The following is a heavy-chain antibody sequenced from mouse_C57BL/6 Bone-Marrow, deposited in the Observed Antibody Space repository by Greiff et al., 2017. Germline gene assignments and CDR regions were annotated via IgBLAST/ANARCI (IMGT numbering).Heavy chain of an antibody. CDR1: GYTFTSYW. CDR2: IYPGSGST. D-gene: IGHD1-1*01. J-gene: IGHJ1*03. Sequence: VQLQQPGAELVKPGASVKMSCKASGYTFTSYWITWVKQRPGQGLEWIGDIYPGSGSTNYNEKFKSKATLTVDTASSTAYMQLSSLTSEDSAVYDCAREDYYGSSELGFDVWGTGTTVTVSS. CDR3: AREDYYGSSELGFDV. V-gene: IGHV1-55*01.